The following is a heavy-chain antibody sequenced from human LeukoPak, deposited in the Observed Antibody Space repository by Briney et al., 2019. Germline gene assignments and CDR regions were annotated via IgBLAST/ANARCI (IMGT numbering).Heavy chain of an antibody. CDR1: GFTFSSYW. J-gene: IGHJ4*02. V-gene: IGHV3-7*01. CDR2: IKQDGSEK. CDR3: ARDREYSSGYLDY. Sequence: TGGSLRLSCAPSGFTFSSYWMSWVRQAPGKGLEWVANIKQDGSEKYYVDSVKGRFTISRDNAKNSLYLQMNSLRAEDTAVYYCARDREYSSGYLDYWGQGTLVTVSS. D-gene: IGHD6-19*01.